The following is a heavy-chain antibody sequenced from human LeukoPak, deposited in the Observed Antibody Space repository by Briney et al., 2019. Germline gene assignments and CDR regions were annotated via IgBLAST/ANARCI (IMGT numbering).Heavy chain of an antibody. V-gene: IGHV3-23*01. CDR2: FSGSGGST. J-gene: IGHJ4*02. D-gene: IGHD6-13*01. CDR1: GFTFSSYA. CDR3: AKDGGYSSSWYGNLYYFDY. Sequence: GGSLRLSCAASGFTFSSYAMSWVRQAPGKGLEWVSAFSGSGGSTYYADSVKGRFTISRENSKNTLYLQMNSLRAEDTAVYYCAKDGGYSSSWYGNLYYFDYWGQGTLVTVSS.